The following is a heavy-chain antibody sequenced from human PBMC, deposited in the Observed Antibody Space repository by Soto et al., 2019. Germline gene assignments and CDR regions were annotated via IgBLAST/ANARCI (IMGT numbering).Heavy chain of an antibody. Sequence: SVKVSSKASGGAFSRYSISWVLQAPGQGIEWMGGIIPIFGTANYAQKFQGRVTITADESTSTAYMELSSLRSEDTAVYYCSYGSGTCWGQVTTVTVSS. CDR1: GGAFSRYS. CDR2: IIPIFGTA. V-gene: IGHV1-69*13. CDR3: SYGSGTC. D-gene: IGHD2-15*01. J-gene: IGHJ4*02.